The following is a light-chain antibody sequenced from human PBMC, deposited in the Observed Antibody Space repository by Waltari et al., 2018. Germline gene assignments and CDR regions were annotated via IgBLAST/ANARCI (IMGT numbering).Light chain of an antibody. V-gene: IGLV2-14*03. J-gene: IGLJ2*01. Sequence: HSALTQPASVSGSPGQSITISCTGTSSDVGGYNYVSWYQQQPGKAPNLMIFDVSNRPAGVSNRFSGSKSGNTASLTVSGLQAEDEADYYCSSYISSDTLELFGGGTSLTVL. CDR3: SSYISSDTLEL. CDR1: SSDVGGYNY. CDR2: DVS.